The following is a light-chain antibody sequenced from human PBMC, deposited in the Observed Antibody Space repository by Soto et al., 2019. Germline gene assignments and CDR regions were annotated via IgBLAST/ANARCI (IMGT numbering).Light chain of an antibody. Sequence: EIVMTQSPATLSVSPGERATLSCRASQSVSSNLAWYQQKPGQAPRLLIYGESTRATGIPARFSGSGSGTEFTLTISSLQSEDFAVYYCHQYNNWPPENTFGQGTKLEIK. CDR1: QSVSSN. CDR2: GES. CDR3: HQYNNWPPENT. V-gene: IGKV3-15*01. J-gene: IGKJ2*01.